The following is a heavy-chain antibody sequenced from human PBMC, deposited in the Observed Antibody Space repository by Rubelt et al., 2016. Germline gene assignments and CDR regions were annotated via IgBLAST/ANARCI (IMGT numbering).Heavy chain of an antibody. CDR2: YYSGST. Sequence: YYSGSTNYNPSLKSRVTISVDTSKNQFSLQLNSVTPEDTAVYYCARENTGRIAARRLSWFDPWGQGTLVTVSS. CDR3: ARENTGRIAARRLSWFDP. J-gene: IGHJ5*02. V-gene: IGHV4-59*12. D-gene: IGHD6-6*01.